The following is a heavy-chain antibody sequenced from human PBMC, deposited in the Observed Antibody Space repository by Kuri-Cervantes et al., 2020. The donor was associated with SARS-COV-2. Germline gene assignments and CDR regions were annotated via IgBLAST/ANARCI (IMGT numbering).Heavy chain of an antibody. CDR2: FDPEDGET. CDR1: GYTLTDLS. J-gene: IGHJ5*02. V-gene: IGHV1-24*01. Sequence: ASVKVSCKVSGYTLTDLSMHWVRQAPGKGLEWMGGFDPEDGETIYAQKFQGRVSMTRNTAINTAYMELSSLRSEDTAVYFCVRYLDWQRGADLWGQGTQVTVSS. D-gene: IGHD3-9*01. CDR3: VRYLDWQRGADL.